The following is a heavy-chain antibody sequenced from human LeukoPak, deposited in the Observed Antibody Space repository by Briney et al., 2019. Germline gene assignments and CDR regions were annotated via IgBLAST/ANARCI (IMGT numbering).Heavy chain of an antibody. Sequence: GGSLRLSCAVSGFNVSSNYLNWVRQAPGKGLGWVAVISYDGSNKYYADSVKGRFTISRDNSKNTLYLQMNSLRAEDTAVYYCAKELRGYSYGLRNNWFDPWGQGTLVTVSS. D-gene: IGHD5-18*01. CDR1: GFNVSSNY. J-gene: IGHJ5*02. V-gene: IGHV3-30*18. CDR3: AKELRGYSYGLRNNWFDP. CDR2: ISYDGSNK.